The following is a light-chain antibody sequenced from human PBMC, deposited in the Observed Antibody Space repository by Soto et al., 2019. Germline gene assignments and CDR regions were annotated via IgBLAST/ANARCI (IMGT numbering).Light chain of an antibody. CDR1: SSGVGGYNY. Sequence: QSALTQPRSVSGSPGQPVTISCTGTSSGVGGYNYVSWYQQHPGKAPKLMIYDVSKRPSGVPDRFSGSKSGNTASLTISGLQAEDEADYYCCSYAGSYLGVFGTGTKVTVL. CDR3: CSYAGSYLGV. J-gene: IGLJ1*01. CDR2: DVS. V-gene: IGLV2-11*01.